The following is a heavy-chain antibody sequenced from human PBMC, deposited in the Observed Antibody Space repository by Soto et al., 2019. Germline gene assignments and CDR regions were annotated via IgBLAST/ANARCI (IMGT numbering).Heavy chain of an antibody. D-gene: IGHD5-12*01. CDR2: IKQDGSEK. CDR1: GFTFSSYW. CDR3: ASENEWLRFYYFDY. J-gene: IGHJ4*02. V-gene: IGHV3-7*01. Sequence: GGSLRLSCSASGFTFSSYWMSWFRQAPGQGLEWVANIKQDGSEKYYVDSVKGRFTISRDNAKNSLYLQMNSLRAEDTAVYYYASENEWLRFYYFDYWGQGT.